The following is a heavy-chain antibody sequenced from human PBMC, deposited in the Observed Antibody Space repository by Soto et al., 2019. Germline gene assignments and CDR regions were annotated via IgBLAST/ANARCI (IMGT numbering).Heavy chain of an antibody. CDR1: GFTFSSYG. J-gene: IGHJ6*02. D-gene: IGHD5-18*01. CDR2: ISYDGSNK. Sequence: PGGSLRLSCAASGFTFSSYGMHWVRQAPGKGLEWVAVISYDGSNKYYADSVKGRFTISRDNSKNTLYLQMNSLRAEDTAVYYCAKCGYSYGYRSYYYGMDVWGQGTTVTVSS. V-gene: IGHV3-30*18. CDR3: AKCGYSYGYRSYYYGMDV.